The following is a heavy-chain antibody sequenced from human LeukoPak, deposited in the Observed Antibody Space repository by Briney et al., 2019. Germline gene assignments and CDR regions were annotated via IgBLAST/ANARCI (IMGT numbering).Heavy chain of an antibody. CDR3: ARTQGYCSGGSCYYYYGMDV. V-gene: IGHV4-59*01. Sequence: SETLSLTCTVSGGSISSYYWSWIRQPPGKGLEWIGYIYYSGNTNYNPSLKSRVTISVDTSKNQFSLKLSSVTAADTAVYYCARTQGYCSGGSCYYYYGMDVWGKGTTVTVSS. CDR1: GGSISSYY. D-gene: IGHD2-15*01. J-gene: IGHJ6*04. CDR2: IYYSGNT.